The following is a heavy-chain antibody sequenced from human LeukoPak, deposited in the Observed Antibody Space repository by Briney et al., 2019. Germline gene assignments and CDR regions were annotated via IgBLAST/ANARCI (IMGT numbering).Heavy chain of an antibody. D-gene: IGHD1-14*01. CDR2: INWNGGST. V-gene: IGHV3-20*04. CDR1: GFTFDDYG. J-gene: IGHJ4*02. Sequence: PGGSLRLSCAASGFTFDDYGMSWVRQAPGKGLEWVSGINWNGGSTGYADSVKGRFTISRDNAKNSLYLQMNSLRAEDTALYYCARVPLGAEPRKLYFDYWGQGTLVTVSS. CDR3: ARVPLGAEPRKLYFDY.